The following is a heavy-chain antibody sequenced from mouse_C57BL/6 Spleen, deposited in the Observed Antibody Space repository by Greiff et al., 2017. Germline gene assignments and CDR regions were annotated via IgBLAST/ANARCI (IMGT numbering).Heavy chain of an antibody. Sequence: EVKLEESGGGLVQPGGSMKLSCVASGFTFSNYWMNWVRQSPEKGLEWVAQIRLKSDNYATHYAESVKGRFTISRDDSKSSVYLQMNNLRAEDTGIYYCTAGPVWVAYWGQGTLVTVSA. D-gene: IGHD4-1*01. CDR2: IRLKSDNYAT. V-gene: IGHV6-3*01. J-gene: IGHJ3*01. CDR1: GFTFSNYW. CDR3: TAGPVWVAY.